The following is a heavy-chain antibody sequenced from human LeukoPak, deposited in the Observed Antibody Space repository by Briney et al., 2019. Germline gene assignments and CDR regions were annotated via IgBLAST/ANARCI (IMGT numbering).Heavy chain of an antibody. Sequence: SSETLSLTCTVSGGSISGYYLSWIRQPPGKGLEWIAYIYYSGSTDYSPSLKSRVTISVDTSKNQFSLKLSSVTAADTAVYYCARGAAAYGYYFDYWGQGTLVTVSS. CDR1: GGSISGYY. V-gene: IGHV4-59*01. D-gene: IGHD3-10*01. CDR2: IYYSGST. J-gene: IGHJ4*02. CDR3: ARGAAAYGYYFDY.